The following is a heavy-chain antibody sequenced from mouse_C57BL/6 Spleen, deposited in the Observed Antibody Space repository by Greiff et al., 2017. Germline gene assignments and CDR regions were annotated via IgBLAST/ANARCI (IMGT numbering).Heavy chain of an antibody. Sequence: LQESGPELVKPGASVKISCKASGYTFTDYYINWVKQRPGQGLEWIGWIFPGSGSTYYNEKFKGKATLTVEKSSSTAYMLRSSLTSEDSAVYFCARGGYYGSRNYAMDYWGQGTSVTVSS. CDR3: ARGGYYGSRNYAMDY. J-gene: IGHJ4*01. CDR2: IFPGSGST. V-gene: IGHV1-75*01. D-gene: IGHD1-1*01. CDR1: GYTFTDYY.